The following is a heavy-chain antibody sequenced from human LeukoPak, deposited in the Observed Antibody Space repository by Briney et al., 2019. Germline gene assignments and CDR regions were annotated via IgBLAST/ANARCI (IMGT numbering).Heavy chain of an antibody. CDR3: ATSNYDILTGSFDY. CDR2: TSSSSSPI. V-gene: IGHV3-48*02. J-gene: IGHJ4*02. Sequence: GGSLRLSCAASGFTFSSYSMNWDRQAPGKGLEWVSYTSSSSSPIYYADSVKGRFTISRDNAKNSLYLQMNSLRDEDTAVYYCATSNYDILTGSFDYWGQGTLVTVSS. D-gene: IGHD3-9*01. CDR1: GFTFSSYS.